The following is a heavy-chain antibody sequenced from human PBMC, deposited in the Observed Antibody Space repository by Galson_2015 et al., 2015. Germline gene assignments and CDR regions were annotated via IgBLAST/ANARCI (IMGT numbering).Heavy chain of an antibody. D-gene: IGHD3-16*01. CDR2: IIPIFGTA. CDR3: ARPQTTLRGENWFDP. J-gene: IGHJ5*02. V-gene: IGHV1-69*13. CDR1: GGTFSSYA. Sequence: SVKVSCKASGGTFSSYAISRVRQAPGQGLEWMGGIIPIFGTANYAQKFQGRVTITADESTSTAYMELSSLRSEDTAVYYCARPQTTLRGENWFDPWGQGTLVTVSS.